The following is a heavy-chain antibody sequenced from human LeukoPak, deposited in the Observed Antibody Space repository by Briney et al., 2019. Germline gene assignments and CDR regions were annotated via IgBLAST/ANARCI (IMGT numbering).Heavy chain of an antibody. Sequence: GGSLRLSCAASGFTFSSYAMSWVRQAPGKGLEWVSAICGSGGSTYYADSVKGRFTISRDNSKNTLYLQMNSLRAEDTAVYYCAKGGVGIFGVVLYYYYYMDVWGKGTTVTVSS. CDR1: GFTFSSYA. D-gene: IGHD3-3*01. CDR2: ICGSGGST. J-gene: IGHJ6*03. V-gene: IGHV3-23*01. CDR3: AKGGVGIFGVVLYYYYYMDV.